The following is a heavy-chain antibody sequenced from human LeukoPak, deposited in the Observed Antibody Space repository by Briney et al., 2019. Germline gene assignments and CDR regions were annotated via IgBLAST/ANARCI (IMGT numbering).Heavy chain of an antibody. D-gene: IGHD2-2*01. J-gene: IGHJ5*02. CDR2: FDPEDGET. Sequence: ASVKGSCKVSGYTLTELSMHWARQAPGKGLEWMGGFDPEDGETIYAQKFQGRVTMTEDTSTDTAYMELSSLRSEDTAVYYCATVVVVVPAARWFDPWGQGTLVTVSS. CDR1: GYTLTELS. CDR3: ATVVVVVPAARWFDP. V-gene: IGHV1-24*01.